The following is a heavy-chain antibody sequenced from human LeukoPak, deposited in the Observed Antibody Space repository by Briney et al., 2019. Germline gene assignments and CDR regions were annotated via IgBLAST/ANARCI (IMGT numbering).Heavy chain of an antibody. CDR3: ARSLFWDILAQGAFDI. Sequence: GGSLRLSCAASGFTFSSYWMHWVRQAPGKGLVWVSRINSDGSSTCYADSVKGRFTISRDNAKNSLYLQMNSLRAEDTAVYYCARSLFWDILAQGAFDIWGQGTLVTVSS. CDR1: GFTFSSYW. D-gene: IGHD3-9*01. J-gene: IGHJ3*02. CDR2: INSDGSST. V-gene: IGHV3-74*01.